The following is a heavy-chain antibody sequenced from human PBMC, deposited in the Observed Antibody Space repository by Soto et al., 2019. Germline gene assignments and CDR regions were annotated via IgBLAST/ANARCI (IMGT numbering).Heavy chain of an antibody. J-gene: IGHJ6*02. CDR2: ISAYNGNT. V-gene: IGHV1-18*04. CDR1: GYTFTSSG. Sequence: QVQLVQSGAEVKKPGASVKVSCKASGYTFTSSGISWVRQAPGQGLEWMGWISAYNGNTNYAQKLQGRVTMTPDTSTRAAYMELRSQSSDDTAVYYCARDRNYGGNSFFYDYGMDVWGQGTTVTVS. D-gene: IGHD4-17*01. CDR3: ARDRNYGGNSFFYDYGMDV.